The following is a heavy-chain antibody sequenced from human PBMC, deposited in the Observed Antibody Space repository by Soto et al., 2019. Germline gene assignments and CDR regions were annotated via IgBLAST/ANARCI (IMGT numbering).Heavy chain of an antibody. CDR1: GGSISSYY. CDR2: IYYSGST. D-gene: IGHD6-6*01. Sequence: PSETLSLTCTVSGGSISSYYWSWIRQPPGKGLEWIGYIYYSGSTNYNPSLKSRVTISVDTSKNQFSLKLSSVTAADTAVYYFARVRSPGWFDPWGQGTLVTVSS. J-gene: IGHJ5*02. CDR3: ARVRSPGWFDP. V-gene: IGHV4-59*01.